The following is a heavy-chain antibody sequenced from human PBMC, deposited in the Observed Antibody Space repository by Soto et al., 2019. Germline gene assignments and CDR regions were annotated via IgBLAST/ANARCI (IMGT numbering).Heavy chain of an antibody. D-gene: IGHD1-26*01. J-gene: IGHJ4*02. CDR2: TYYRSKWYN. CDR1: GDSFSSNSAA. V-gene: IGHV6-1*01. Sequence: PSQTLSLTCAISGDSFSSNSAALNWIRQSPSRGLEWLGRTYYRSKWYNDYAVSVKSRITINPDTSKNQFSLQLNSVTPEDTAVNYCARERGKGATKSYFAYWAQGPLVTVSS. CDR3: ARERGKGATKSYFAY.